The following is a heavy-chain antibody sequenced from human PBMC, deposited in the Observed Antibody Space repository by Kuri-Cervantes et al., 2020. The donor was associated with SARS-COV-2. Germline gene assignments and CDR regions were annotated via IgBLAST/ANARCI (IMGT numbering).Heavy chain of an antibody. J-gene: IGHJ6*03. CDR3: TRRDERGTGNYYYYYYMDV. Sequence: GESLKISCAASGFTFSSYAMHWVRQAPGKGLEWVAVISYDGSNKYYADSVKGRFTISRDNSKSMLYLQMDSLKAKDTAMYYCTRRDERGTGNYYYYYYMDVWGKGTTVTVSS. CDR1: GFTFSSYA. D-gene: IGHD1-14*01. CDR2: ISYDGSNK. V-gene: IGHV3-30-3*01.